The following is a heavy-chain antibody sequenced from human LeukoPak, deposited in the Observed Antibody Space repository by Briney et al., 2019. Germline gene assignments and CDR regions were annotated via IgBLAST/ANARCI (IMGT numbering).Heavy chain of an antibody. CDR2: IIPIFGTA. Sequence: GASVKVSCKASGGTFSSYAISWVRQAPGQGLEWMGGIIPIFGTANYAQKFQGRVTTTADESTSTAYMELSSLRSEDTAVYYCATAGLYYDSSGYPVSAFDIWGQGTMVTVSS. CDR3: ATAGLYYDSSGYPVSAFDI. J-gene: IGHJ3*02. V-gene: IGHV1-69*13. D-gene: IGHD3-22*01. CDR1: GGTFSSYA.